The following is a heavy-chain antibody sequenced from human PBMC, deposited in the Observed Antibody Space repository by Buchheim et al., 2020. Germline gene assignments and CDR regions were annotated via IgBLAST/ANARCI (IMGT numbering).Heavy chain of an antibody. CDR2: IYHSGST. D-gene: IGHD3-10*01. CDR3: ARDFLSYYYGSGSYGVLAFDI. J-gene: IGHJ3*02. Sequence: QVQLQESGPGLVKPSGTLSLTFAVSGGSISSSNWWSWVRQPPGKGLEWIGEIYHSGSTNYNPSLKSRVTISVDKSKNQFSLKLSSVTAADTAVYYCARDFLSYYYGSGSYGVLAFDIWGQGT. CDR1: GGSISSSNW. V-gene: IGHV4-4*02.